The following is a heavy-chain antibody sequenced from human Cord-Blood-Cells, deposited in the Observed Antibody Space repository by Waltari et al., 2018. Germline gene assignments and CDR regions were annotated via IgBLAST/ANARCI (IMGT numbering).Heavy chain of an antibody. D-gene: IGHD2-21*01. V-gene: IGHV1-69*01. CDR3: ASEAIGPLDY. Sequence: QVQLVQSGAEVKKPGSSLKVSCKASGGTFSSYAISWVRQALGQGLEWMGGRIPIIGTASNAQTFEGRVTVTAEESTSSAYMEVSTLRSEDTAGYYCASEAIGPLDYWGQGTLVTVSS. J-gene: IGHJ4*02. CDR1: GGTFSSYA. CDR2: RIPIIGTA.